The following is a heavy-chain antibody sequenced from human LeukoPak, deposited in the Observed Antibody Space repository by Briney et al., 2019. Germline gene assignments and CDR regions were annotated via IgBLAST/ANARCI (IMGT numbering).Heavy chain of an antibody. J-gene: IGHJ3*02. Sequence: ASVKVSCKASGYTFINYAINWGRQAPGQRLEWMGWINAGNGNTKYSQKFQGRVTITRDTSASTAYMELRSLRSDDTAVYYCARGLLWFGEPYDAFDIWGQGTMVTVSS. D-gene: IGHD3-10*01. CDR2: INAGNGNT. V-gene: IGHV1-3*01. CDR1: GYTFINYA. CDR3: ARGLLWFGEPYDAFDI.